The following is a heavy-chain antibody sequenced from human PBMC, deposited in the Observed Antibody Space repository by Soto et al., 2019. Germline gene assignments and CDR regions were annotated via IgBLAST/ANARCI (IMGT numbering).Heavy chain of an antibody. CDR1: GYTFTSYG. CDR3: ARDAAQTVAGKNWFDP. V-gene: IGHV1-18*04. Sequence: QVQLVQSGAEVKKPGASVKVSCKASGYTFTSYGISWVRQAPGQGLEWMGWISAYNGNTSYAQKLQGRVTMTTDTSTSTAYMELRSLRSDDTAVYYCARDAAQTVAGKNWFDPWGQGTLVTVSS. J-gene: IGHJ5*02. CDR2: ISAYNGNT. D-gene: IGHD6-19*01.